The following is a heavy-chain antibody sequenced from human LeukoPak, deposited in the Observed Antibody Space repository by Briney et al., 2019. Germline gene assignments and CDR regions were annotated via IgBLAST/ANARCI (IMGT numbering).Heavy chain of an antibody. Sequence: SETLSLTCNGSGYSISSGFYWGWIRQSPGEGLEWIATIFHSGSIFYNPSLKGRVSLSVDTSQNQFSLELNSVTAADTAVYYCARMAVSYYYDSSTYYPVAFDVWGQGTMVTVSS. V-gene: IGHV4-38-2*02. CDR3: ARMAVSYYYDSSTYYPVAFDV. J-gene: IGHJ3*01. CDR1: GYSISSGFY. D-gene: IGHD3-22*01. CDR2: IFHSGSI.